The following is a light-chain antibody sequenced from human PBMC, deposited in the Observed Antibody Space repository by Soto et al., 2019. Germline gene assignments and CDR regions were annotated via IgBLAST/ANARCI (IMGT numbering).Light chain of an antibody. V-gene: IGKV1D-12*01. Sequence: DIPMTQSPSSVSASVGDRVTITCRASQTVSNWLAWYQQKPGTAPNLLIYSVSKLQSGVPSRFSGNGSGTDFTLTISSLQPEDIATYYCQQANSFPVTFGPGTKLDVK. CDR2: SVS. CDR1: QTVSNW. J-gene: IGKJ3*01. CDR3: QQANSFPVT.